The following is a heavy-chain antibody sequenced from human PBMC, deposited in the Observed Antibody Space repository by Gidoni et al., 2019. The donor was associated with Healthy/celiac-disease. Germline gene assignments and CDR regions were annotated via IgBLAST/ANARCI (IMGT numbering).Heavy chain of an antibody. CDR2: IYPGDSDT. J-gene: IGHJ6*02. D-gene: IGHD6-13*01. CDR1: GYSLPRYW. Sequence: EVQLVQSGAEVQKPGESLTISCKGSGYSLPRYWSGWVRQMPGKGLEWMGIIYPGDSDTRYCPSFQGQVTISADKSIRTAYLQWSSLKASDTAMYYCARLIAGPRVYGMDVWGQGTTVTVSS. CDR3: ARLIAGPRVYGMDV. V-gene: IGHV5-51*01.